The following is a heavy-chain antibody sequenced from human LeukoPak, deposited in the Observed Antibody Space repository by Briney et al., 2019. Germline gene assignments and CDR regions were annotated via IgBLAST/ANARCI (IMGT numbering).Heavy chain of an antibody. J-gene: IGHJ4*02. D-gene: IGHD5-12*01. Sequence: PSETLSLTCTVSGGSINSYYWSWIRQPAGKGLEWIGRIYSSGSTGYNPSLKSRVTMSLDTSKNQFSLNLSSVTAADTAVYYCARVDIRTAFFDYWGQGTLVTVSP. V-gene: IGHV4-4*07. CDR2: IYSSGST. CDR3: ARVDIRTAFFDY. CDR1: GGSINSYY.